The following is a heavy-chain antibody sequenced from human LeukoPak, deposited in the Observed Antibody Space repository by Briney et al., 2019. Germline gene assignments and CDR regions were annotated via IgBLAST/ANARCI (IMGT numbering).Heavy chain of an antibody. Sequence: SETLSLTCTVSGGSISSGSSYWSWIRQPAGKGLEWIGRIYTSGSTNYNPSLKSRFTISVDTSKNQFSLKLSSVTAADTAVYYCARADYGDYVRYYYYYMDVWGKGTTVTVSS. D-gene: IGHD4-17*01. CDR3: ARADYGDYVRYYYYYMDV. CDR1: GGSISSGSSY. CDR2: IYTSGST. V-gene: IGHV4-61*02. J-gene: IGHJ6*03.